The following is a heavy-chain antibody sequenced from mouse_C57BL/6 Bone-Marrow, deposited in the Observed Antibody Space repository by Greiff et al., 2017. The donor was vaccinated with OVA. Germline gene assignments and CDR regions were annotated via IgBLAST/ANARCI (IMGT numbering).Heavy chain of an antibody. CDR3: ARQGGSSFYWYFDV. D-gene: IGHD1-1*01. V-gene: IGHV5-12*01. CDR1: GFTFSDYY. CDR2: ISNGGGST. Sequence: EVKLMESGGGLVQPGGSLKLSCAASGFTFSDYYMYWVRQTPETRLEWVAYISNGGGSTYYPDTVKGRFTISRDNAKNTLYLQMSRLKSEDTAMYYCARQGGSSFYWYFDVWGTGTTVTVSS. J-gene: IGHJ1*03.